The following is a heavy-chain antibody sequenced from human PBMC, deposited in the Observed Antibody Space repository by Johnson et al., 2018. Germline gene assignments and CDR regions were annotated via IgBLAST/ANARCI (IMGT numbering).Heavy chain of an antibody. CDR1: GFTFNNYA. J-gene: IGHJ4*02. V-gene: IGHV3-23*04. CDR2: ISGSSRST. Sequence: EVQLVETGGGLFQPGGSLRLSCAASGFTFNNYAISWVRQTPGKGLEWVSAISGSSRSTYYADSVKGRFTISRDNSKNTLFLQINSLGAEETALYYCAKEIIALVRGVLHYWGQGSLVTVSS. CDR3: AKEIIALVRGVLHY. D-gene: IGHD3-10*01.